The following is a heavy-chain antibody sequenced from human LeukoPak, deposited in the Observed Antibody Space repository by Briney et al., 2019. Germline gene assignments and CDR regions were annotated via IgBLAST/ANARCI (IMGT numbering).Heavy chain of an antibody. V-gene: IGHV3-23*01. J-gene: IGHJ4*02. CDR1: GFTFSSLA. D-gene: IGHD1-1*01. CDR3: AKVRELDDGVFDS. CDR2: IRSNGDTT. Sequence: GGSLRLSCTASGFTFSSLAMTWVRQAPGKGLEWVSTIRSNGDTTYNADSVKGRFTISRDNSKNTLYLELNSLRVEDTATFYCAKVRELDDGVFDSWGQGTMVTVSS.